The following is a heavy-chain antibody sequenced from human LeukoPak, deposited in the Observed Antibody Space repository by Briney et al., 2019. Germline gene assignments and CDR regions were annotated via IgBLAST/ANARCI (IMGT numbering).Heavy chain of an antibody. D-gene: IGHD3-10*01. CDR2: IIPIFGTA. V-gene: IGHV1-69*13. Sequence: SVKVSCKASGGTFSSYAISWVRQAPGQGLEWMGGIIPIFGTANYAQKFQGRVTITADESTSTAYMELSSLRSEDMAVYYCATGVTMVRGVIIMTFDYWGQGTLVTVSS. CDR3: ATGVTMVRGVIIMTFDY. CDR1: GGTFSSYA. J-gene: IGHJ4*02.